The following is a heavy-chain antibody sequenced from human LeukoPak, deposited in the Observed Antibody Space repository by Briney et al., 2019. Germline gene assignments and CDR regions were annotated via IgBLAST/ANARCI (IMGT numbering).Heavy chain of an antibody. V-gene: IGHV3-23*01. CDR3: ARELSQIVWGGLDY. J-gene: IGHJ4*02. CDR2: VSGGGGST. D-gene: IGHD2-21*01. CDR1: GFIFSSYA. Sequence: GGSLRLSCAASGFIFSSYAMSWVRQAPGKGLEWVSSVSGGGGSTYYADSVKGRFTISRDNSKSTLFLQMNSLRVEDTAVYYCARELSQIVWGGLDYGGQGTLVSVSS.